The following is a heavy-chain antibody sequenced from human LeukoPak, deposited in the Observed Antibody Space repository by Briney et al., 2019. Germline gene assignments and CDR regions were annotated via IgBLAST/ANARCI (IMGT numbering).Heavy chain of an antibody. V-gene: IGHV1-18*01. Sequence: ASVKVSCKASGYTFTSYAIAWVRQAPGQGLEWMGWTSAYNGRTNYAQKFRGRVTMTTDTSTNTGYMELSSLRSEDTAVYYCARSVVARRGMDVWGQGTTVTVSS. J-gene: IGHJ6*02. CDR3: ARSVVARRGMDV. CDR2: TSAYNGRT. CDR1: GYTFTSYA. D-gene: IGHD2-15*01.